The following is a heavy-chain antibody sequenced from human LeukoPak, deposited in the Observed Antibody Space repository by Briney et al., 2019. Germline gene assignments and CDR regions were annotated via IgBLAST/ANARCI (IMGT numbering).Heavy chain of an antibody. CDR3: ARDASPATPGTADY. Sequence: ASVKVSCKASGGTFSSYAISWVRQAPGQGLEWMGRIIPILGIANYAQKFQGRVTITADKSTSTAYMELSSLRSEDAAVYYCARDASPATPGTADYWGQGTLVTVSS. V-gene: IGHV1-69*04. CDR1: GGTFSSYA. CDR2: IIPILGIA. J-gene: IGHJ4*02. D-gene: IGHD1-14*01.